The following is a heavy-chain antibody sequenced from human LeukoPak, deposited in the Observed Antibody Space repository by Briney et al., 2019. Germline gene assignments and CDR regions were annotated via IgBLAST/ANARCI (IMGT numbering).Heavy chain of an antibody. CDR1: GFTFSSFW. Sequence: QPGGSLRLSCAASGFTFSSFWMSWVRQAPGKGLEWVANIKQDGTEKYFVDSVKGRFTISRDNAENSLYLQLNSLRAEDTAVYYCARGRGLDYWGQGTLVTVSS. J-gene: IGHJ4*02. CDR3: ARGRGLDY. CDR2: IKQDGTEK. V-gene: IGHV3-7*05.